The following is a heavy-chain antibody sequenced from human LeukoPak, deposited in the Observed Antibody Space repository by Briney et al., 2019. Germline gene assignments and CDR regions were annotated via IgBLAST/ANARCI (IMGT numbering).Heavy chain of an antibody. CDR1: GYTFTSYY. CDR3: VRVSSASWYLIDY. Sequence: ASVKVSCKASGYTFTSYYMHWVRQAPGQGLEWMGIINPSGGSTSYAQKFQDRVSMTTETSTNTAYMEMRSLKFDDTAVYYCVRVSSASWYLIDYWGQGTLVTVSS. D-gene: IGHD2-2*01. V-gene: IGHV1-46*03. J-gene: IGHJ4*02. CDR2: INPSGGST.